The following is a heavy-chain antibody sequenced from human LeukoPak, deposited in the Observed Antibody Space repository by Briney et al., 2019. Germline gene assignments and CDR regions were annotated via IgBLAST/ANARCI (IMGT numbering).Heavy chain of an antibody. J-gene: IGHJ4*02. CDR3: ARDWNRYAY. CDR1: GGSIGSSSYY. D-gene: IGHD1-1*01. CDR2: IYYSGST. V-gene: IGHV4-39*07. Sequence: SETLSLTCTVSGGSIGSSSYYWGWIRQPPGKGLAWIGSIYYSGSTYYNPSLKSRVTISVDTSKSQFSLYMDSVTAADTAVYYCARDWNRYAYWGQGTLVTVSS.